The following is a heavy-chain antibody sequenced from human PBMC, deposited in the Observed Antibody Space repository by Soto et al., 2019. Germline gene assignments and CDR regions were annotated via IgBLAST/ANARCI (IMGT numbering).Heavy chain of an antibody. J-gene: IGHJ6*02. CDR3: ARDSSGWPRGDYYGMDV. CDR1: GGSVSSGSYY. CDR2: IYYSGST. Sequence: KASETLSLTCTVSGGSVSSGSYYWSWIRQPPGKGLEWIGYIYYSGSTNYNPSLKSRVTISVDTSKNQFSLKLSSVTAADTAVYYCARDSSGWPRGDYYGMDVWGQGTTVTVSS. D-gene: IGHD6-19*01. V-gene: IGHV4-61*01.